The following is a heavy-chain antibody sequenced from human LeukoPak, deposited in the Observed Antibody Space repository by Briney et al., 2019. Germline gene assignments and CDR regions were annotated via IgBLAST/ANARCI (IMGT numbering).Heavy chain of an antibody. V-gene: IGHV4-34*01. CDR2: INHSGST. Sequence: SETLSLTRAVYGGSFSGYYWSWIRQPPGKGLEWIGEINHSGSTNYNPSLKSRVTISVDTSKNQSSLKLSSVTAADTAVYYCARRGLDIVVVPAAIGGYEDGFPFDYWGQGTLVTVSS. J-gene: IGHJ4*02. CDR1: GGSFSGYY. D-gene: IGHD2-2*01. CDR3: ARRGLDIVVVPAAIGGYEDGFPFDY.